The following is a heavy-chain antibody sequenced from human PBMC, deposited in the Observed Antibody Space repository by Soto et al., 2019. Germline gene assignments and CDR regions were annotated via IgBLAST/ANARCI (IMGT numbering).Heavy chain of an antibody. CDR1: GFTFSDYY. D-gene: IGHD1-7*01. V-gene: IGHV3-23*01. Sequence: GGSLRLSCAASGFTFSDYYMSWIRQAPGKGLEWVSYISSSGGSTYYADSVKGRFTISRDNSKNTLYLQMNSLRAEDTDVYHCAKHNWNYDYWRQGTLVTVSS. J-gene: IGHJ4*02. CDR3: AKHNWNYDY. CDR2: ISSSGGST.